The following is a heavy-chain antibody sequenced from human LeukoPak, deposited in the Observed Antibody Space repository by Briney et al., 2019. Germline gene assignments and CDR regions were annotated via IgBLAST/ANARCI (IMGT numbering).Heavy chain of an antibody. CDR1: GGSISSSSYY. CDR2: IYYSGST. Sequence: PSETLSLACTASGGSISSSSYYWGWIRQPPGKGLEWIGSIYYSGSTYYNPSLKSRVTISVDTSKNQFSLKLSSVTAADTAVYYCASHTAWVNYFDYWGQGTLVTVSS. J-gene: IGHJ4*02. D-gene: IGHD2-21*02. V-gene: IGHV4-39*01. CDR3: ASHTAWVNYFDY.